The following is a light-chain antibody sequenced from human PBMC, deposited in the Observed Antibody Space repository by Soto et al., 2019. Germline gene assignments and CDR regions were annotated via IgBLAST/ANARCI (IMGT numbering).Light chain of an antibody. J-gene: IGLJ3*02. CDR2: DVY. Sequence: QSVLTQAASVSGSPGQWISISCTGTSSDVGGYNYVSWHEQHPGKAPKLIIYDVYSRPSGVSDRFSGSKSGNTASLTISGLQAEDEADYYCRSYTSSNTWVFGGGTQLTVL. CDR3: RSYTSSNTWV. V-gene: IGLV2-14*03. CDR1: SSDVGGYNY.